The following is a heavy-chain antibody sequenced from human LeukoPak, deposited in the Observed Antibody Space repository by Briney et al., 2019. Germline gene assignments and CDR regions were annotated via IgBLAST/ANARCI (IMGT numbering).Heavy chain of an antibody. Sequence: GGSLRLSCAASGFIFSSFGMHWVRQAPGKGLEWVGVTSYNGDNEYYADSVKGRFTISRDNSKNTFYLQMDSLRNEDTAVYYCTRQAYYNFDYWGQGTLVTVSS. V-gene: IGHV3-30*12. J-gene: IGHJ4*02. CDR2: TSYNGDNE. CDR1: GFIFSSFG. D-gene: IGHD3-10*01. CDR3: TRQAYYNFDY.